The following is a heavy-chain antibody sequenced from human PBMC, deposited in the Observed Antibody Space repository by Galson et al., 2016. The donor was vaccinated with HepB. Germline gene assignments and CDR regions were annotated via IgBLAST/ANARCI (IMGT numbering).Heavy chain of an antibody. J-gene: IGHJ4*02. D-gene: IGHD3-22*01. Sequence: SLRLYCAASGFPFSNYGMNWVRQAPGKGLEWLAYINSGSSIMYYADSVKGRFTVSRDNAKDSLYLQMNSLRAEDTAVYSCARTYSYDPNHDYYVAPYDSWGQGTLVTVSS. V-gene: IGHV3-48*04. CDR3: ARTYSYDPNHDYYVAPYDS. CDR2: INSGSSIM. CDR1: GFPFSNYG.